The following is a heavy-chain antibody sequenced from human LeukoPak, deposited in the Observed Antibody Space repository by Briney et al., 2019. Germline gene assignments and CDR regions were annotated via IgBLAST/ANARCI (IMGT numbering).Heavy chain of an antibody. D-gene: IGHD3-10*01. J-gene: IGHJ4*02. Sequence: ASVKVSCKASGYTFTGYYIHWVRQAPGQGLEWMGWMNPNSGNTGYAQKFQGRVTMTRNTSISTAYMELSSLRSEDTAVYYCARGPYYYGSGSYLDYWGQGTLVTVSS. V-gene: IGHV1-8*02. CDR1: GYTFTGYY. CDR3: ARGPYYYGSGSYLDY. CDR2: MNPNSGNT.